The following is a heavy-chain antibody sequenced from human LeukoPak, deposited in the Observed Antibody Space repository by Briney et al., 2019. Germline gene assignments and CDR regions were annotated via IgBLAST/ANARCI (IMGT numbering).Heavy chain of an antibody. J-gene: IGHJ4*02. CDR2: IDERGRNA. V-gene: IGHV3-74*03. CDR1: GFTFSNHW. CDR3: IRDEALWRLDY. Sequence: GGSLRLSCAASGFTFSNHWMHWVRQVPGKGLVWVSRIDERGRNAMYADSVKGRFSISRDNAKNTVNLQMSSLRAEDTGVYYCIRDEALWRLDYWGQGTLVTVSS. D-gene: IGHD2-21*01.